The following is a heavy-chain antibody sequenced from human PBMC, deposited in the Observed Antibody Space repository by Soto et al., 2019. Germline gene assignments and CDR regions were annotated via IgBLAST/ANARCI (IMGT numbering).Heavy chain of an antibody. D-gene: IGHD2-8*01. CDR1: AFSFSYHY. CDR2: TRDKANRHTT. Sequence: LRRSCSASAFSFSYHYMYWVRQAPVKNRQWVGRTRDKANRHTTEYAASVKGGFTISGDDAKNSLYLQMNSLKTEDTAVYYCAVTYNGGKTYDIWSQGTMVTVS. J-gene: IGHJ3*02. CDR3: AVTYNGGKTYDI. V-gene: IGHV3-72*01.